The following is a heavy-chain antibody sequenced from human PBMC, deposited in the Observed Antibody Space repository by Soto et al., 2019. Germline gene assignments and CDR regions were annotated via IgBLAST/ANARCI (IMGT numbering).Heavy chain of an antibody. CDR1: GFTFSSYS. CDR2: ISSSSSYI. V-gene: IGHV3-21*01. D-gene: IGHD3-3*01. Sequence: EVQLVESGGGLVKPGGSLRLSCAASGFTFSSYSMNWVRQAPGKGLEWVSSISSSSSYIYYADSVKGRFTISRDNAKNSRYLQMNSLRAEDTAVYYCARDHTVFDFWSRQGYHGMDVWGQGTTVTVSS. J-gene: IGHJ6*02. CDR3: ARDHTVFDFWSRQGYHGMDV.